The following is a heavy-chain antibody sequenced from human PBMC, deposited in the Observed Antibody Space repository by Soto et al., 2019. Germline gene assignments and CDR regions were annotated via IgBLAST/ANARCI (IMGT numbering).Heavy chain of an antibody. V-gene: IGHV4-39*02. CDR1: GGSISSSSYY. J-gene: IGHJ4*02. Sequence: SETLSLTCTVSGGSISSSSYYWGWIRQPPGKGLEWIGSIYYSGSTYYNPSLKSRVTISVDTSKNQFSLKLSSVTAADTAVYYCAGEAVPSTLRGVWCPGTLGTVS. D-gene: IGHD6-19*01. CDR2: IYYSGST. CDR3: AGEAVPSTLRGV.